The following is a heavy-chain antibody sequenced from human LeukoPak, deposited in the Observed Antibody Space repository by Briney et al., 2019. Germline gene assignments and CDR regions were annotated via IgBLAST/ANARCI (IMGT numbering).Heavy chain of an antibody. CDR3: VRDAKEGQLLDRSV. CDR1: GFILSDYR. Sequence: GGSLRLSCGGSGFILSDYRMDWVRQAPGKGLEWVSLITTTGDTKYYADSVKGRFTISRDNAKNSLSLQMNSLRADDTAVYYCVRDAKEGQLLDRSVWGKATTVIVST. CDR2: ITTTGDTK. D-gene: IGHD2-2*01. V-gene: IGHV3-48*01. J-gene: IGHJ6*04.